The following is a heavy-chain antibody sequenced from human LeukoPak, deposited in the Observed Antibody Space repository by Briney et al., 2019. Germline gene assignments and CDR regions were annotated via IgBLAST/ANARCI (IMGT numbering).Heavy chain of an antibody. CDR3: ARVTTNGSGSTLDY. V-gene: IGHV4-39*07. J-gene: IGHJ4*02. Sequence: SETLSLTCTVSGGSISSSSYYWSWIRQPPGKGLEWIGEINHSGSTNYNPSLKSRVTISVDTSKNQFSLKLSSVTAADTAVYYCARVTTNGSGSTLDYWGQGTLVTVSS. CDR1: GGSISSSSYY. D-gene: IGHD3-10*01. CDR2: INHSGST.